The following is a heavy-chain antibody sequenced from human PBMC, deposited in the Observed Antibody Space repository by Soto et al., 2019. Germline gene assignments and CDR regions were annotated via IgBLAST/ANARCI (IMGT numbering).Heavy chain of an antibody. V-gene: IGHV3-74*01. D-gene: IGHD3-10*01. CDR3: TRGPRPISTGTGAY. CDR1: GFIFKMYW. CDR2: IYNDGTYS. J-gene: IGHJ4*02. Sequence: GGSLRLSCAASGFIFKMYWMHWVRQSPGKGLVWISRIYNDGTYSDYADSVRGRFTISRDNVNDTLYPQMNNLRAEDSGLYYCTRGPRPISTGTGAYWGQGXQVTVYS.